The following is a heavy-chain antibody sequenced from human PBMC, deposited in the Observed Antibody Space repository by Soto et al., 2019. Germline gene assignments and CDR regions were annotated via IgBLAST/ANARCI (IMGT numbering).Heavy chain of an antibody. Sequence: SETLSLTCAVYGGSFSGYYWSWIRQPPGKGLEWIGEINHSGSTNYNPSLKSRVTISVDTSKNQFSLKLSSVTAADTAVYYCARGVGIAAAGSNWFDPWGQGTLVTVSS. CDR1: GGSFSGYY. J-gene: IGHJ5*02. CDR2: INHSGST. D-gene: IGHD6-13*01. V-gene: IGHV4-34*01. CDR3: ARGVGIAAAGSNWFDP.